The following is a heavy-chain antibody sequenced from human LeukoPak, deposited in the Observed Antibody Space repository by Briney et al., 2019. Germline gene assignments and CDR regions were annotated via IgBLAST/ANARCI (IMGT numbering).Heavy chain of an antibody. CDR3: ARDGYSSSWYVWFYP. CDR2: IYTSGST. CDR1: GGSISSGSYY. V-gene: IGHV4-61*02. D-gene: IGHD6-13*01. J-gene: IGHJ5*02. Sequence: SQTLSLTCTVSGGSISSGSYYWSWIRQPAGKGLEWIGRIYTSGSTNYNPSPKSRVTISVDTSKNQFSLKLSSVTAADTAVYYCARDGYSSSWYVWFYPWGQGTLVTVSS.